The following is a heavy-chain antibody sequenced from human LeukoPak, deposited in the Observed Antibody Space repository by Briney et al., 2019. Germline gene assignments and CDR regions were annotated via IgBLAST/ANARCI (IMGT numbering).Heavy chain of an antibody. V-gene: IGHV4-59*11. CDR2: IYYSGTT. CDR1: GGSISSHY. Sequence: PSETLSLTCTVSGGSISSHYWSWIRQPPGKGLEWVGYIYYSGTTNYNPSLKSRVTISVDTSKNQFSLKLSSVTAADTAVHYCARGVYIAAAQYGYWGQGTLVTVSS. CDR3: ARGVYIAAAQYGY. D-gene: IGHD6-13*01. J-gene: IGHJ4*02.